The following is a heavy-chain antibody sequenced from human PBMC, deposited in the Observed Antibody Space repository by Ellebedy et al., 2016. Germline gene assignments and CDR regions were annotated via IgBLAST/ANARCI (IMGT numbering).Heavy chain of an antibody. D-gene: IGHD1-26*01. CDR2: IYYSGST. J-gene: IGHJ4*02. Sequence: SETLSLTCTVSGGSISSGDYYWSWIRQPPGKGLEWIGYIYYSGSTYYNPSLKSRVTISVDTSKNQFSLKLSSVTAADTAVYYCARVLRSKKTPYSGSYYDFDYWGQGTLVTVSS. CDR1: GGSISSGDYY. CDR3: ARVLRSKKTPYSGSYYDFDY. V-gene: IGHV4-30-4*01.